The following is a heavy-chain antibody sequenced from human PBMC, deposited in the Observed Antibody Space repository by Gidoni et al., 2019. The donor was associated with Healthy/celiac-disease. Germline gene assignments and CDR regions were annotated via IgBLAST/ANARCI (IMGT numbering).Heavy chain of an antibody. V-gene: IGHV3-53*01. CDR3: ARVRHDFWSGYHYFDY. CDR2: IYSGGST. Sequence: EVQLVESGGGLIQPGGSLRLSCAASGFTFSSNYMSWVRQAPGKGLEWVSVIYSGGSTYYADSVKGRFTISRDNSKNTLYLQMNSLRAEDTAVYYCARVRHDFWSGYHYFDYWGQGTLVTVSS. CDR1: GFTFSSNY. J-gene: IGHJ4*02. D-gene: IGHD3-3*01.